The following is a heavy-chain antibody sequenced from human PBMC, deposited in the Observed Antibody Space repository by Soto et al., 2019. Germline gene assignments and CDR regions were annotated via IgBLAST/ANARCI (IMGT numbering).Heavy chain of an antibody. Sequence: ASETLSLTCAVYCGSFSGYYWSWIRQPPGKGLEWIGEINHSGSTNYNPSLKSRVTISVDTSKNQFSLKLSSVTAADTAVYYCASSSSWYGHLNFDYWGQGTLVTVSS. CDR2: INHSGST. J-gene: IGHJ4*02. V-gene: IGHV4-34*01. CDR1: CGSFSGYY. D-gene: IGHD6-13*01. CDR3: ASSSSWYGHLNFDY.